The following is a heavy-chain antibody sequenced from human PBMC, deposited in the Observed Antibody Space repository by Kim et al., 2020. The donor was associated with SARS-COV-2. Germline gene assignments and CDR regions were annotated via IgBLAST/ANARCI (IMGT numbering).Heavy chain of an antibody. V-gene: IGHV1-69*13. CDR3: ARAPKDMYYYGSGSYYNRENYYYYGMDV. D-gene: IGHD3-10*01. J-gene: IGHJ6*02. Sequence: SVKVSCKASGGTFSSYAISWVRQAPGQGLEWMGGIIPILGTANYAQKFQGRVTITADESTSTAYMELSSLRSEDTAVYYCARAPKDMYYYGSGSYYNRENYYYYGMDVWGQRTTVTVSS. CDR1: GGTFSSYA. CDR2: IIPILGTA.